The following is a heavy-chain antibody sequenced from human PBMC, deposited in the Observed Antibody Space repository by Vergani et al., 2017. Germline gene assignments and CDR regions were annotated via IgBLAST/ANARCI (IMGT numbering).Heavy chain of an antibody. V-gene: IGHV4-39*01. CDR3: ASGKYYSDSTSHFRGRYFDV. D-gene: IGHD3-16*01. CDR2: IYNSGNG. J-gene: IGHJ2*01. CDR1: GDSIISRSYY. Sequence: QMQLQESGPGLVKASETLSLTCTVSGDSIISRSYYWGWIRQPPRKGLEWIGSIYNSGNGDSSSSLKSRVTISAVTSKNQFSLRLTSVTAADTAVYYCASGKYYSDSTSHFRGRYFDVWGRGTLVTVPS.